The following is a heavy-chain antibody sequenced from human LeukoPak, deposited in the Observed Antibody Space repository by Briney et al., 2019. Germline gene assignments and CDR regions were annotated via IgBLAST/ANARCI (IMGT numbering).Heavy chain of an antibody. CDR3: ARRPNTGGLDY. D-gene: IGHD5-18*01. V-gene: IGHV1-2*02. J-gene: IGHJ4*02. Sequence: ASVTDSCMASRYTFTVYYMHWPRQAPGQGLEWMGWINTNSGRSIYAQKFQGRVTMTRDASISSVYMELSSLTSDDTAVYYCARRPNTGGLDYWGQGTLVTVSS. CDR2: INTNSGRS. CDR1: RYTFTVYY.